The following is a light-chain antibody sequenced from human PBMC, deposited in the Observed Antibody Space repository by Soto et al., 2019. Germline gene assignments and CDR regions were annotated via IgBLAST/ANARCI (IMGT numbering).Light chain of an antibody. CDR2: AVS. J-gene: IGLJ2*01. CDR3: SSYAVSNNLL. CDR1: SSDVGGYKY. V-gene: IGLV2-8*01. Sequence: QSALTQPPSASGSPGQSVTISCTGTSSDVGGYKYVSWYQQHPGKAPKLMIYAVSERPSGVPDRFSGSKSGNTASLTVSGLQAEDEAEYYCSSYAVSNNLLFGGATKLTVL.